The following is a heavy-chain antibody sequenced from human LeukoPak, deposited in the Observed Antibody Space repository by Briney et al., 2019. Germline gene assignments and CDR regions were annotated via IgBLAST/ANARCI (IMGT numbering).Heavy chain of an antibody. CDR1: GGTFSSYA. CDR2: IIPIFGTA. Sequence: SVKVSCKASGGTFSSYAISWVRQAPGQGLEWMGGIIPIFGTANYAQEFQGRVTITTDESTSTAYMELSSLRSEDTAVYYCARERPIVVVPAANYYYMDVWGKGTTVTVSS. V-gene: IGHV1-69*05. J-gene: IGHJ6*03. CDR3: ARERPIVVVPAANYYYMDV. D-gene: IGHD2-2*01.